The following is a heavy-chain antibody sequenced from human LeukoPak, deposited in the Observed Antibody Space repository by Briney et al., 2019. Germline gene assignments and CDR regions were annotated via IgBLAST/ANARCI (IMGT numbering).Heavy chain of an antibody. CDR2: VSNGGGDK. CDR3: AKHVGPTWMAGPYNWFDS. V-gene: IGHV3-23*01. CDR1: ILLQRQC. J-gene: IGHJ5*01. D-gene: IGHD5-12*01. Sequence: GVPLRLSCTLWILLQRQCRERGRHAPGEGLEWVSSVSNGGGDKYYADSVRGRFTISRDNSKKTMYLQMNSLRAEDTPFYYCAKHVGPTWMAGPYNWFDSWGQGTLVTVS.